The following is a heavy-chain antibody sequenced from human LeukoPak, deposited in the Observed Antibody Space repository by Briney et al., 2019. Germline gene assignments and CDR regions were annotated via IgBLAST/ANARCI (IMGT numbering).Heavy chain of an antibody. J-gene: IGHJ3*02. CDR3: ARESRQWPVLRAFDI. D-gene: IGHD6-19*01. Sequence: GGSLRLSCAASGFTFSSYWMSWVRQAPGKGLEWVANIKQDGSEKYYVDSVKGRFTISRDNSKNTLYLQMNSLRAEDTAVCYCARESRQWPVLRAFDIWGQGTMVTVSS. CDR2: IKQDGSEK. V-gene: IGHV3-7*03. CDR1: GFTFSSYW.